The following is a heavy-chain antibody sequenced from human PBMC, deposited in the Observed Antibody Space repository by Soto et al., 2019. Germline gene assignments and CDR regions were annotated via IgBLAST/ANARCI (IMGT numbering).Heavy chain of an antibody. Sequence: SGGSLRLSCAASGFTFSSYAMRWVRQAPGKGLENVSAISSNGGSTYYANSGKGRFTMSRDNSKNTLYLQMGSLRAEDMAVYYCARDLSSGFGELLSPCWFDPWGQGTLVTVSS. CDR3: ARDLSSGFGELLSPCWFDP. CDR2: ISSNGGST. D-gene: IGHD3-10*01. J-gene: IGHJ5*02. CDR1: GFTFSSYA. V-gene: IGHV3-64*01.